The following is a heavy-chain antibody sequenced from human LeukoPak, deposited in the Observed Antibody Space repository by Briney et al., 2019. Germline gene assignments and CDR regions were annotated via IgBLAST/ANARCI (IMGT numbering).Heavy chain of an antibody. CDR2: IKSKTDGGTT. J-gene: IGHJ4*02. CDR1: GFTFSNAW. V-gene: IGHV3-15*01. CDR3: AKQVDYGSGSRLTN. Sequence: PGGSLRLSCAASGFTFSNAWMIWVRQAPGKGLEWVGRIKSKTDGGTTDYAAPVKGRFTISRDDSKNTLYLQMNSLRAEDTAVYYCAKQVDYGSGSRLTNWGQGTLVTDSS. D-gene: IGHD3-10*01.